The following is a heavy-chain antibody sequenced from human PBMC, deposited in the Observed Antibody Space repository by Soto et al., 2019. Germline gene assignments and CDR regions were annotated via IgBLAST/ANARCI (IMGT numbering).Heavy chain of an antibody. CDR3: ARNYYDSSGYYRYYYGMDV. D-gene: IGHD3-22*01. Sequence: ASVKVSCKASGGTFSSYAISWVRQAPGQGLEWMGGIIPIFGTANYAQKFQGRVTITADESTSTAYMELSSLRSEDTAVYYCARNYYDSSGYYRYYYGMDVWGQGTTVTVSS. V-gene: IGHV1-69*13. CDR1: GGTFSSYA. J-gene: IGHJ6*02. CDR2: IIPIFGTA.